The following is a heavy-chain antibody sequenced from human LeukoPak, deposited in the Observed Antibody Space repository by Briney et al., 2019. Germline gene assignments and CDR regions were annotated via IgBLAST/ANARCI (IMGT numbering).Heavy chain of an antibody. D-gene: IGHD1/OR15-1a*01. Sequence: ASVKVSCKASGYTFTSYAMNWVRQAPGQGLEWMGWINTNTGNPTYAQSFTGRFVLSLDTSVSTAYLQISSLKAEDTAVYYCARDLVRTMPPYSYYDMDVWGKGTTVTVSS. CDR2: INTNTGNP. J-gene: IGHJ6*03. CDR1: GYTFTSYA. V-gene: IGHV7-4-1*02. CDR3: ARDLVRTMPPYSYYDMDV.